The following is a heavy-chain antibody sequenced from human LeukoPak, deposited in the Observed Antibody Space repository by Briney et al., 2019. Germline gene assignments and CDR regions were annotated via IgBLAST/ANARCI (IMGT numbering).Heavy chain of an antibody. Sequence: GGSLRLSCAASGFTFSSYSMNWVRQAPGKGLEWVSSISSSSSYIYYADSVKGRFTISRDNSKNTLYLQMNSLRAEDTAVYYCAKGDGQYNWFDPWGQGTLVTVSS. CDR1: GFTFSSYS. CDR2: ISSSSSYI. D-gene: IGHD2-21*02. CDR3: AKGDGQYNWFDP. V-gene: IGHV3-21*04. J-gene: IGHJ5*02.